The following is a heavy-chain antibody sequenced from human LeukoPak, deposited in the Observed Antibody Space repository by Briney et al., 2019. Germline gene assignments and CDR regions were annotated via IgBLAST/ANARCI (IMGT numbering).Heavy chain of an antibody. CDR2: ISSSGSTI. CDR1: GFTFSSYE. D-gene: IGHD3-10*01. J-gene: IGHJ6*04. V-gene: IGHV3-48*03. Sequence: PGGSLRLSCAASGFTFSSYEMNWVRQAPGKGLEWASYISSSGSTIYYADSVKGRFTISRDNAKNSLYLQMNSLRAEDTAVYYCARDVVRGSGGDVWGKGTTVTISS. CDR3: ARDVVRGSGGDV.